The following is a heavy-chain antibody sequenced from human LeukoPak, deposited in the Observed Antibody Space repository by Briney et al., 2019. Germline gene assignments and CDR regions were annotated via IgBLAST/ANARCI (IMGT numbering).Heavy chain of an antibody. D-gene: IGHD5-12*01. V-gene: IGHV4-31*03. J-gene: IGHJ4*02. CDR2: IYYSGST. CDR1: GGSISSGGYY. CDR3: ARVGYLAGPFDY. Sequence: PSQTLSLTCTVSGGSISSGGYYWSWIRQHPGKGLEWIGYIYYSGSTYYNPSLKSRVTISVNTSKNQFSLKLSSVTAADTAVYYCARVGYLAGPFDYWGQGTLVTVSS.